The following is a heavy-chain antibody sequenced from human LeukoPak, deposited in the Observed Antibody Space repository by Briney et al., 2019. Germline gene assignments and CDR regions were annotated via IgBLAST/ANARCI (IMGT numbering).Heavy chain of an antibody. CDR1: GFTFSSYG. Sequence: PGGSLKLSCVASGFTFSSYGMHWVRQAPGKGLEWVAVIWYDGSNKYYADSVKGRFTISRDNSKNTLYLQMNSLRAEDTAVYYCARDPWHPAAAGTGGGDYWGQGTLVTVSS. CDR2: IWYDGSNK. J-gene: IGHJ4*02. D-gene: IGHD6-13*01. CDR3: ARDPWHPAAAGTGGGDY. V-gene: IGHV3-33*01.